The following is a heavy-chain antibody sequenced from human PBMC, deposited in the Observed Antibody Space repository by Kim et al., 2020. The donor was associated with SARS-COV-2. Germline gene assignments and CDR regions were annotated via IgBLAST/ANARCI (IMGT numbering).Heavy chain of an antibody. Sequence: SETLSLTCTVSGGSISSYYWSWIRQPPGKGLEWIGYIYYSGSTNYNPSLKSRVTISVDTSKNQFSLKLSSVTAADTAVYYCARGRMVRGVIGYWYFDLWGRGTLVTVSS. CDR1: GGSISSYY. V-gene: IGHV4-59*01. CDR2: IYYSGST. D-gene: IGHD3-10*01. J-gene: IGHJ2*01. CDR3: ARGRMVRGVIGYWYFDL.